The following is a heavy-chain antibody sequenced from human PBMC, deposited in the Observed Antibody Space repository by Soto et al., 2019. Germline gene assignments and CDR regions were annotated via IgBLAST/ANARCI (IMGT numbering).Heavy chain of an antibody. CDR1: GGSISNSLNY. CDR2: IYYTGST. CDR3: ARQGRCSISSCFDVGSPYNYFNP. Sequence: SETLSLTCTVSGGSISNSLNYWGWIRQPPGKGLEWIGTIYYTGSTYYNPSLKSRVTISVDTSRNQFSLRLSSVTAADTAVYYCARQGRCSISSCFDVGSPYNYFNPWGRGTLVTVSS. J-gene: IGHJ5*02. V-gene: IGHV4-39*01. D-gene: IGHD2-2*01.